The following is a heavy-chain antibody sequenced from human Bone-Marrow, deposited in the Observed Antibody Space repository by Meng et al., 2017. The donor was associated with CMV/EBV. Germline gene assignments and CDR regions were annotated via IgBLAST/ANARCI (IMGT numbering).Heavy chain of an antibody. CDR1: GFTFSSYG. D-gene: IGHD2-2*02. V-gene: IGHV3-72*01. J-gene: IGHJ6*02. CDR3: AREGGIVVVPAAIESPPQDYYGMDV. Sequence: GGSLRLSCAASGFTFSSYGMHWVRQAPGKGLEWVGRAKKKANSYTTEYAASVKGRFTISRDNSKNTLYLQMNSLRAEDTAVYYCAREGGIVVVPAAIESPPQDYYGMDVWGQGTTVTVSS. CDR2: AKKKANSYTT.